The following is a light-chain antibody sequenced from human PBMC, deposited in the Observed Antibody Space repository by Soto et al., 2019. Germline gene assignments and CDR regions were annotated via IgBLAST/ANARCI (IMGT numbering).Light chain of an antibody. J-gene: IGKJ4*01. CDR2: DSS. Sequence: DIQMTQSPSSLSASVGDRVTITCRASHDISNYLNWYQQRPGTAPKLLIYDSSNLQTGVPSRFSGSRSGTDFTFTISSLQPEDIATYYCQQYDNLPVTFGGGTKVEIK. V-gene: IGKV1-33*01. CDR3: QQYDNLPVT. CDR1: HDISNY.